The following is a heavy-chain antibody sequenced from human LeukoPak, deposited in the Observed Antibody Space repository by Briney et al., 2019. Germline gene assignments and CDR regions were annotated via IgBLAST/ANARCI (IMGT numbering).Heavy chain of an antibody. CDR1: GFTFSNHG. CDR3: GRDLSGWYGPDY. Sequence: PGGTLRLSCAASGFTFSNHGMNWVRQAPGKGLEWVAGINWNGGNTGYSDSVKGRFTISRDNAKNSLYLQMDSLRAEDTALYYCGRDLSGWYGPDYWGQGTLVTVSS. CDR2: INWNGGNT. D-gene: IGHD6-19*01. J-gene: IGHJ4*02. V-gene: IGHV3-20*04.